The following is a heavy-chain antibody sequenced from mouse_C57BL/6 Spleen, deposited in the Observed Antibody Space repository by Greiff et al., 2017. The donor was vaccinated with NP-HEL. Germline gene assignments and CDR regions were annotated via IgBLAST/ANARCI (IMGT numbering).Heavy chain of an antibody. CDR2: IYPGDGDT. Sequence: VQLQQSGAELVKPGASVKISCKASGYAFSSYWMNWVKQRPGKGLEWIGQIYPGDGDTNYNGKFKGKGTLTADKSSSTAYMQLSSLTSEDSAVYFYARSPDGYHGAMDYWGQGTSVTVSS. D-gene: IGHD2-3*01. CDR1: GYAFSSYW. CDR3: ARSPDGYHGAMDY. V-gene: IGHV1-80*01. J-gene: IGHJ4*01.